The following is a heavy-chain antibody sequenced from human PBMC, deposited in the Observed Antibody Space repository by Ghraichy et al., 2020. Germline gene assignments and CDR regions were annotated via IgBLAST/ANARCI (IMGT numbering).Heavy chain of an antibody. CDR2: ISWNSGSI. D-gene: IGHD6-13*01. CDR3: AKGFGSWSYYYYMDV. Sequence: GGSLRLSCAASGFTFDDYAMHWVRQAPGKGLEWVSGISWNSGSIGYADSVKGRFTISRDNAKNSLYLQMNSLRAEDTALYYCAKGFGSWSYYYYMDVWGKGTTVTVSS. CDR1: GFTFDDYA. V-gene: IGHV3-9*01. J-gene: IGHJ6*03.